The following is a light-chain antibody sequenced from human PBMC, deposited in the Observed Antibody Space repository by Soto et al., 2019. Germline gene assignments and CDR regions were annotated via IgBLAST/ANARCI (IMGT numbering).Light chain of an antibody. Sequence: DIQMTQSPSSLSASVGGRVTITCRASQSISSWLAWYQQKPGKAPNLLIYDASTLESGVPSRFSGSGSGTEFTLTISSLQDDDFAAYYCQQYSAYSWTFAQGTKVDIK. V-gene: IGKV1-5*01. J-gene: IGKJ1*01. CDR1: QSISSW. CDR2: DAS. CDR3: QQYSAYSWT.